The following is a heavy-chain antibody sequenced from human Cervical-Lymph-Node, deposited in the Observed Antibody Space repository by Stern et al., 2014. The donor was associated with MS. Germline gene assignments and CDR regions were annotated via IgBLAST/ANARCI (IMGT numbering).Heavy chain of an antibody. CDR3: ARGGASYSDI. D-gene: IGHD5-12*01. Sequence: QVQLQESGPGLVKPSQTLSLTCTVSGGSISSGGSYWSWIRQHPGKGLEWIGYIYYSGSAYYIPSLKSRVTISVDTSKNQFSLKLISVTAADTAVYYCARGGASYSDIWGQGTMVTVSS. CDR1: GGSISSGGSY. CDR2: IYYSGSA. V-gene: IGHV4-31*03. J-gene: IGHJ3*02.